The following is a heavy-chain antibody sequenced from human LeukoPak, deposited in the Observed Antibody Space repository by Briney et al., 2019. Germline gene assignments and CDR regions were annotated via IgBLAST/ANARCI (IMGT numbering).Heavy chain of an antibody. CDR2: ISAYNGNT. J-gene: IGHJ4*02. V-gene: IGHV1-18*01. CDR3: ARDEGRWDTMVRGVRETTDY. Sequence: ASVKVSCKASGYTFTSYGISWVRQAPGQGLEWMGWISAYNGNTNYAQKLQGRATMTTDTSTSTAYIELRSLRSDDTAVYYCARDEGRWDTMVRGVRETTDYWGQGTLVTVSS. CDR1: GYTFTSYG. D-gene: IGHD3-10*01.